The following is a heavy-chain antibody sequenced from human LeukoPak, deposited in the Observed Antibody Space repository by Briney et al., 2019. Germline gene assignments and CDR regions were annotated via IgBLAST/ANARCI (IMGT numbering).Heavy chain of an antibody. CDR1: GGTLSSYA. CDR2: IIPIFGTA. V-gene: IGHV1-69*05. CDR3: AQPRDSTVPNAFDI. J-gene: IGHJ3*02. D-gene: IGHD2-2*01. Sequence: SVKVSCKASGGTLSSYAISWVRQGPGQGLEWMGGIIPIFGTANYAQKFQGRVTITTDESTSTAYMELSSLRSEDTAVYYCAQPRDSTVPNAFDIWGQGTMVTVSS.